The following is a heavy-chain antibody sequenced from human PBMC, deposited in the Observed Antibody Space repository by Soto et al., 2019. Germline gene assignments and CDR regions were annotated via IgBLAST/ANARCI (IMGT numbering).Heavy chain of an antibody. CDR1: GFTFSSYW. D-gene: IGHD2-21*01. J-gene: IGHJ4*02. V-gene: IGHV3-74*01. CDR2: INSDGSER. CDR3: ARDGEGY. Sequence: GSLRLSCAASGFTFSSYWMHWVRQVPGKGLVWVSRINSDGSERNYADSVKGRFTVSRDNAKNTQYLQMNSLRAEDTAVYYCARDGEGYWGQGTLVTVSS.